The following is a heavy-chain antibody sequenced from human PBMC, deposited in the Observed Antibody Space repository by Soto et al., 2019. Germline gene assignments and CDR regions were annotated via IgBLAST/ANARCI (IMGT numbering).Heavy chain of an antibody. Sequence: QVQLVQSGAEVKKPGASVKVSCKASGYTFTSYYMHWVRQAPGQGLEWMGIINPSGGSTSYAQKFQGRVTMTRDTSTSTVYMELSSLRSEDTAVYYCARDKGYYGSELGVGAFDIWGQGTMVTVSS. CDR3: ARDKGYYGSELGVGAFDI. V-gene: IGHV1-46*01. D-gene: IGHD3-10*01. J-gene: IGHJ3*02. CDR1: GYTFTSYY. CDR2: INPSGGST.